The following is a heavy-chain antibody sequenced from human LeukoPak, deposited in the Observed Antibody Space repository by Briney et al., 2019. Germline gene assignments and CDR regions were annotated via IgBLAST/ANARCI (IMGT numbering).Heavy chain of an antibody. CDR1: GFTFSRYG. V-gene: IGHV3-33*01. CDR3: ARDLDGYNPDY. CDR2: IWYDGSDK. J-gene: IGHJ4*02. D-gene: IGHD5-24*01. Sequence: PGRSLRLSCAASGFTFSRYGMHWVRQAPGKGLEWVAVIWYDGSDKYYADSVKGRFTISRDNSKNTLYLQMSSLRAEDTAVYYCARDLDGYNPDYWGQGTLVTVSS.